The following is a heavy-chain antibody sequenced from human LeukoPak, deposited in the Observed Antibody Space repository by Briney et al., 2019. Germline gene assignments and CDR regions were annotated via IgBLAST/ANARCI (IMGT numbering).Heavy chain of an antibody. CDR1: GGSISTYH. Sequence: PSETLSLTCTLSGGSISTYHRSWVRQPPGKGLGWIGYSSNSGGTNYNPSLKSRVTISEDTSKNHFSLKLSSVTAADTAVYYCARYCTVGSCLDYWGQGTLVTVSS. CDR2: SSNSGGT. J-gene: IGHJ4*02. D-gene: IGHD2-15*01. CDR3: ARYCTVGSCLDY. V-gene: IGHV4-59*08.